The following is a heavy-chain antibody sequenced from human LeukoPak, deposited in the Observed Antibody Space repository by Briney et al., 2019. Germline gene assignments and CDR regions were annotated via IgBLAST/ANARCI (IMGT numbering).Heavy chain of an antibody. D-gene: IGHD6-13*01. CDR1: GVSFTSYW. J-gene: IGHJ4*02. Sequence: GESLKISCKGSGVSFTSYWIGWVRQMPGKGPEWMGIIYPGDSDTRYSPSFQGQVTISANKSISTAYLQWSSLKASDTAMYYCATAVGTPAPDYWGQGTLVTVSS. CDR2: IYPGDSDT. CDR3: ATAVGTPAPDY. V-gene: IGHV5-51*01.